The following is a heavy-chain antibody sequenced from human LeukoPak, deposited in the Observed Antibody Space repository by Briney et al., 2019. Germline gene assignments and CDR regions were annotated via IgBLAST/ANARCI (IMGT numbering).Heavy chain of an antibody. D-gene: IGHD1-26*01. J-gene: IGHJ3*02. Sequence: GGSLRLSCAASGFTFSSYAMSWVRQAPGKGLEWVSAISGSGGSTYYADSVKGRFTISRDNSKNSLYLQMNSLRAEDTAVYYCARSGGGGSRSAFDIWGQGTMVTVSS. V-gene: IGHV3-23*01. CDR3: ARSGGGGSRSAFDI. CDR2: ISGSGGST. CDR1: GFTFSSYA.